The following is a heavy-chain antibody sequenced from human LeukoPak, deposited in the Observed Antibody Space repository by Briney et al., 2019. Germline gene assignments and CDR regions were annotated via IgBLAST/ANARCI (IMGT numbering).Heavy chain of an antibody. CDR3: ARVTYYYDTSAYRYNWFDP. D-gene: IGHD3-22*01. Sequence: SETLSLTCTVSGGSISSHYWSWIRQPPGKGLQWIGYLYYTGTTNYNPSLESRVTISVDTSKNQFSLKLGSVTAADTAVYYCARVTYYYDTSAYRYNWFDPWGQGTLVTVSS. V-gene: IGHV4-59*11. CDR1: GGSISSHY. J-gene: IGHJ5*02. CDR2: LYYTGTT.